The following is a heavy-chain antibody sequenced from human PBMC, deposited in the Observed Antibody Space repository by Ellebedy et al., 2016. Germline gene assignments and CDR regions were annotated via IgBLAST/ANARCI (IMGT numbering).Heavy chain of an antibody. D-gene: IGHD2-21*01. Sequence: SLKISCGASGFDFDENAMHWVRQGPGKGLEWVARIAGNGEWIAYAESVKGRFTISRDNEKNFLYLQMSSLRLEDTAFYYCVSGRYGTVIQSYYFDKWGRGTLVTVSP. CDR2: IAGNGEWI. J-gene: IGHJ4*01. CDR3: VSGRYGTVIQSYYFDK. CDR1: GFDFDENA. V-gene: IGHV3-9*01.